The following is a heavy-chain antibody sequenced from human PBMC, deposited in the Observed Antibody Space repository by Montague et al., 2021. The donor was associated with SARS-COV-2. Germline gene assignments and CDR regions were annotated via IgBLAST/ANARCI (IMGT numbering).Heavy chain of an antibody. D-gene: IGHD6-19*01. Sequence: PALVKPTQTLTLTCTFSGFSLSTSGICMSWIRQPPGKALEWLALXDWDDDTYYSTSLKTRLTISKDTTKNQVVLTMTNMDPVDTATYYCARMVAGTTGLDYWGQGTLVTVSS. J-gene: IGHJ4*02. V-gene: IGHV2-70*01. CDR3: ARMVAGTTGLDY. CDR1: GFSLSTSGIC. CDR2: XDWDDDT.